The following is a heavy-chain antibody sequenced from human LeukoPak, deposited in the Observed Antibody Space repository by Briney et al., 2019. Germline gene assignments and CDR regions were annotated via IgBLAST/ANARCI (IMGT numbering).Heavy chain of an antibody. CDR3: ARARIAVAGKGGWFDP. Sequence: SETLSLTCTVSGGSISSSSYYWGWIRQPAGKGLEWIGRVYTSGSTNYNPSLKSRVTMSVDTSKNQFSLKLSSVTAADTAVYYCARARIAVAGKGGWFDPWGQGTLVTVSS. J-gene: IGHJ5*02. CDR1: GGSISSSSYY. D-gene: IGHD6-19*01. CDR2: VYTSGST. V-gene: IGHV4-61*02.